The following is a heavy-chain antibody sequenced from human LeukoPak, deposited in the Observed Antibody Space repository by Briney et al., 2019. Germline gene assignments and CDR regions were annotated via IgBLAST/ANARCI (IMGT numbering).Heavy chain of an antibody. V-gene: IGHV3-21*01. Sequence: GGSLRLSCAASGFTFSSYSMNWVRQAPGKGLEWVSSISSSSSYIYYADSVKGRFTISRDNAKNSLYLQMNSLRAEDTAVYHCARDCWATYYYDSSGYCPFDYWGQGTLVTVSS. J-gene: IGHJ4*02. CDR2: ISSSSSYI. D-gene: IGHD3-22*01. CDR1: GFTFSSYS. CDR3: ARDCWATYYYDSSGYCPFDY.